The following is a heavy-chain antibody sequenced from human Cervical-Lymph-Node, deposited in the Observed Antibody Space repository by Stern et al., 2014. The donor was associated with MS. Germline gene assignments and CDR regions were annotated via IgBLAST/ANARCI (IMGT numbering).Heavy chain of an antibody. CDR1: GGSIRSYY. V-gene: IGHV4-59*01. Sequence: QVQLQESGPGLVKPSETLSLTCTVSGGSIRSYYWNWIRQPPRKGLEWIGYIYYNGDTKHNPSLKSRVTISVDTSKNQFSLKLSSVTAADTAMYYCVRGENGKWAAGDSWGQGTLVTVSS. CDR3: VRGENGKWAAGDS. CDR2: IYYNGDT. D-gene: IGHD3-16*01. J-gene: IGHJ5*01.